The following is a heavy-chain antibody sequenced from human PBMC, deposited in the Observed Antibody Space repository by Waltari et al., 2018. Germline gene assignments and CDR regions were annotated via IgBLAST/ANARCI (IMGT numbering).Heavy chain of an antibody. Sequence: QLQLQESGLGLVKPSETLSLTCTVSGGSLSSSRYYWGWTRQPPGKGLEWIGSIYYSGSTYYNPSLKSRVTISVDTSKNQFSLKLSSVTAADTAVYYCARLTDFWSGYYGYDAFDIWGQGTMVTVSS. V-gene: IGHV4-39*01. D-gene: IGHD3-3*01. J-gene: IGHJ3*02. CDR3: ARLTDFWSGYYGYDAFDI. CDR2: IYYSGST. CDR1: GGSLSSSRYY.